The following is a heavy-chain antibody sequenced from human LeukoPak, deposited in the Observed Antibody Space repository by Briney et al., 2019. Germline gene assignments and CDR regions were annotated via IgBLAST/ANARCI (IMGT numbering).Heavy chain of an antibody. CDR1: GYTFTNNF. D-gene: IGHD5-24*01. CDR2: INPSGDNT. Sequence: ASVKVSCKASGYTFTNNFMHWVRQAPGQGLEWIGLINPSGDNTWYAQKFQGRVTMTRDMATSTDYLEVSSLRSEDTAVYYCARDNSLRDTAWWFDPWGQGTLVTVSS. J-gene: IGHJ5*02. V-gene: IGHV1-46*01. CDR3: ARDNSLRDTAWWFDP.